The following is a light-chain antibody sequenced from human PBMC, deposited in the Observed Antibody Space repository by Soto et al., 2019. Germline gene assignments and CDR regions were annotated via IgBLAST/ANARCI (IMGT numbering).Light chain of an antibody. CDR2: GAS. J-gene: IGKJ5*01. V-gene: IGKV3-15*01. Sequence: EIVMTQSPATLSVSPGERATLSCRASQSMSNNLAWYQQKPGQVPRLLIYGASTRYTGIPDRFSGSGSGTEFTLTISSLQSEDFAIYYCQQYHNWPPFTFGQGTRLEIK. CDR3: QQYHNWPPFT. CDR1: QSMSNN.